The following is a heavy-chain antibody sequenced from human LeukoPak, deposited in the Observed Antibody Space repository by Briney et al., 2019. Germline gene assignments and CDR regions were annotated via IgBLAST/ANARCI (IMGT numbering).Heavy chain of an antibody. D-gene: IGHD3-10*01. CDR1: GFTFSRCA. V-gene: IGHV3-23*01. CDR3: AKGSKLLWFAELIWDYYYYYGMDV. CDR2: ISGSGGST. J-gene: IGHJ6*02. Sequence: PGGSLRLSCAASGFTFSRCAMSWVRQAPGKGLEWVSAISGSGGSTYYADSLKGRFTISRDNSKNTLYLQMNSLRAEDTAVYYCAKGSKLLWFAELIWDYYYYYGMDVWGQGTTVTVSS.